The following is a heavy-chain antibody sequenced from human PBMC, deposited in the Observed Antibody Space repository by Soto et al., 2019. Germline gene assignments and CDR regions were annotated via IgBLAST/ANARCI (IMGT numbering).Heavy chain of an antibody. J-gene: IGHJ6*02. D-gene: IGHD2-8*01. CDR3: ARDPVLTTNYYGMDV. V-gene: IGHV1-46*01. CDR2: INPSGGST. Sequence: ASVKVSCTASGYTFTSYYMHWVRQAPGQGLEWMGIINPSGGSTSYAQKFQGRVTMTRDTSTSTVYMELSSLRSEDTAVYYCARDPVLTTNYYGMDVWGQGTTVSVSS. CDR1: GYTFTSYY.